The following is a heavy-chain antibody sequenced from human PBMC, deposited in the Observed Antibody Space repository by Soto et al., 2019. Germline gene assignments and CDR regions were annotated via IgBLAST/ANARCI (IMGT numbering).Heavy chain of an antibody. CDR1: GYTFTGYY. Sequence: QVQLVQSGAEVKKPGASVKVSCKTSGYTFTGYYMHWVRQAPGQGLEWMGWINPNSGGTNYALKFQGRVTMTRDTSISTAYMELSRLRSDDTAVYYCARDLYNWNDVAFDYWGQGTLVTVSS. CDR3: ARDLYNWNDVAFDY. V-gene: IGHV1-2*02. CDR2: INPNSGGT. D-gene: IGHD1-20*01. J-gene: IGHJ4*02.